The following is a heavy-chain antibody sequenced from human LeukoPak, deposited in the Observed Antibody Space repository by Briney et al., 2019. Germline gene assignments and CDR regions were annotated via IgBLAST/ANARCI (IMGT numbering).Heavy chain of an antibody. CDR2: VYFNGDT. CDR3: ARSYGSGRILGY. Sequence: SETLSLTCTFSGGSISSSSYHWGWIRQSPGKGLEWVASVYFNGDTYYNPSLKSRVTISVDTSKNQFSLQLNSVTPEDTAVYYCARSYGSGRILGYWGQGTLVTVSS. V-gene: IGHV4-39*07. J-gene: IGHJ4*02. CDR1: GGSISSSSYH. D-gene: IGHD3-10*01.